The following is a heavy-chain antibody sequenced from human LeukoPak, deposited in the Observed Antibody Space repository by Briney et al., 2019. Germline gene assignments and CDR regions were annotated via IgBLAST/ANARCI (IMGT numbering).Heavy chain of an antibody. Sequence: SETLSLTCTVPGGSISSYYWSWIRQPPGKGLEWIGYTYYSGSTNYNPSLKSRVTISVDTSKNQFSLKLSSVTAADTAVYYCARLYSRGVIVIFDYWGQGTLVTVPS. CDR3: ARLYSRGVIVIFDY. V-gene: IGHV4-59*01. CDR1: GGSISSYY. D-gene: IGHD3-16*02. J-gene: IGHJ4*02. CDR2: TYYSGST.